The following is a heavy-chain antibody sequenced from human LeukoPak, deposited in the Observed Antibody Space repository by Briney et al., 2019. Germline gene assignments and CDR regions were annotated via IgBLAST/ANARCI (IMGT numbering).Heavy chain of an antibody. D-gene: IGHD3-10*01. CDR1: GYTFTGYY. CDR2: INPNSGGT. Sequence: ASVKVSCKASGYTFTGYYMHWVRQAPGQGLEWMGWINPNSGGTNYAQKLQGWVTMTRDTSISTAYMELSRLRSDDTAVYYCARDYYGSGSYYDMDAFDIWGQGTMVTVSS. CDR3: ARDYYGSGSYYDMDAFDI. J-gene: IGHJ3*02. V-gene: IGHV1-2*04.